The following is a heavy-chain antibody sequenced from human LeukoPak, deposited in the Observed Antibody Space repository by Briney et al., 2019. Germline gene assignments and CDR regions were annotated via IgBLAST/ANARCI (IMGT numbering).Heavy chain of an antibody. CDR2: IYTSGST. D-gene: IGHD3-16*01. V-gene: IGHV4-61*02. CDR1: GGSISSSSYY. Sequence: SETLSLTCTVSGGSISSSSYYWSWIRQPAGKGLEWIGRIYTSGSTNYNPSLKSRVTMSVDTSKNQFSLKLSSVTAADTAVYYCARVEGGYYYYMDVWGKGTTVTISS. J-gene: IGHJ6*03. CDR3: ARVEGGYYYYMDV.